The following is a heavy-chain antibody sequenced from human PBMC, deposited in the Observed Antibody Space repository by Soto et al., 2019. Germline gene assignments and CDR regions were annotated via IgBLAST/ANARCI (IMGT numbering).Heavy chain of an antibody. CDR3: WREVQVHTPAFVY. J-gene: IGHJ4*02. V-gene: IGHV1-69*19. D-gene: IGHD3-10*01. Sequence: QVQLVQSGAEMKKPGSSVKVSCQSSGGTFNTYAMNWVRQAPGQGPEWMGDISPMFGAANYAPKFQGRVTITADESTGTSYMQLGSLTSENTALYFCWREVQVHTPAFVYWGQGTLVTVSS. CDR1: GGTFNTYA. CDR2: ISPMFGAA.